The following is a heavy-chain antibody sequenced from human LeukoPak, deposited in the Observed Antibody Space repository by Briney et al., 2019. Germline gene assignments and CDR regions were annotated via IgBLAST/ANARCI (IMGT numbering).Heavy chain of an antibody. Sequence: SGGSLRLSCAASGFTFSSYWMHWARQPPGKGLEWVSRLNDDGSGTSYADSVKGRFTISRDNAKNTLYLQMNSLRAEDTAVYYCARFSGPYSSGWFFDFWGQGTLVTVSS. V-gene: IGHV3-74*01. CDR1: GFTFSSYW. J-gene: IGHJ4*02. D-gene: IGHD6-19*01. CDR3: ARFSGPYSSGWFFDF. CDR2: LNDDGSGT.